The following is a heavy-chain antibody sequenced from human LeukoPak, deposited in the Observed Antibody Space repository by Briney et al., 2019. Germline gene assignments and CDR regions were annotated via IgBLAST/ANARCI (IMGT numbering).Heavy chain of an antibody. D-gene: IGHD3-3*01. V-gene: IGHV4-34*01. CDR3: ARARRDSGYYKVDY. CDR1: GGSFSGYY. J-gene: IGHJ4*02. Sequence: SSETLSLTCAVYGGSFSGYYWSWIRQPPGKGLEWIGEINHSGSANYNPSLKSRVTLSIDKSKNQFSLNLNSVTAADTAVYYCARARRDSGYYKVDYWGQGTLVTVSS. CDR2: INHSGSA.